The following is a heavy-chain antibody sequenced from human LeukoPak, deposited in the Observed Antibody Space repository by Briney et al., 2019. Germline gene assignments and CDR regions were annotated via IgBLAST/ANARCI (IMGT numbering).Heavy chain of an antibody. Sequence: SETLSLTCTGSGGSISSYYWSCIRQPPGKGLEWIGYIYYSGSTNYNPSLKSRVTISVDTSKNQFSLKLSSVTAADTAVYYCARSWNPTGTFDYWGQGTLVTVSS. CDR2: IYYSGST. CDR3: ARSWNPTGTFDY. V-gene: IGHV4-59*01. CDR1: GGSISSYY. J-gene: IGHJ4*02. D-gene: IGHD1-1*01.